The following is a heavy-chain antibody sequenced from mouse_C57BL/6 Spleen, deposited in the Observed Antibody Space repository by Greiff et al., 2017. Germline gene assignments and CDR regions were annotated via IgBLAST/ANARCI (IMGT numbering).Heavy chain of an antibody. CDR1: GFTFSSYA. V-gene: IGHV5-9-1*02. Sequence: EVHLVESGEGLVKPGGSLKLSCAASGFTFSSYAMSWVRQTPEKRLEWVAYISSGGDYIYYADTVKGRFTISRDNARNTLYLQMSSLKSEDTAMYYCTREIYYGYDGLFDYWGQGTTLTVSS. D-gene: IGHD2-2*01. CDR3: TREIYYGYDGLFDY. J-gene: IGHJ2*01. CDR2: ISSGGDYI.